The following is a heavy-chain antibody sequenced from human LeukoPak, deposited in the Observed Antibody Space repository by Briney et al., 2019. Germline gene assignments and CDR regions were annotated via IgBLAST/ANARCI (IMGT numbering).Heavy chain of an antibody. J-gene: IGHJ4*02. Sequence: GGSLRLSCVASGFSFDSYWMNWVRQAPGRGLEWVANVNHDATEKYYVDSVKGRFTISRDNAKNSLYLQMNSLRAEDTALYYCARDNRTPYSSGWGYGYSFDYWGQGTLVTVSS. CDR2: VNHDATEK. D-gene: IGHD6-19*01. CDR3: ARDNRTPYSSGWGYGYSFDY. V-gene: IGHV3-7*03. CDR1: GFSFDSYW.